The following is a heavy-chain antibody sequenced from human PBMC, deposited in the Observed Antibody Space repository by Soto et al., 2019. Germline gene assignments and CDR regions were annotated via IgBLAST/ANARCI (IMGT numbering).Heavy chain of an antibody. V-gene: IGHV3-23*01. CDR2: ISGSGGST. CDR1: GFTFSSYA. D-gene: IGHD6-13*01. CDR3: AKASIAAAGYPDYYYGMDV. J-gene: IGHJ6*02. Sequence: GGSLRLSCAASGFTFSSYAMSWVRQAPGKGLEWVSAISGSGGSTYYADSVKGRFTISRDNSKNTLYLQMNSLRAEDTAVHYCAKASIAAAGYPDYYYGMDVWGQGTTVTVSS.